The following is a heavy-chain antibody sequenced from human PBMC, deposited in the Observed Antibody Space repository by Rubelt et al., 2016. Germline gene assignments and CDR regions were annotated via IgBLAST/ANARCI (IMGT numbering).Heavy chain of an antibody. Sequence: QLQLQESGPGLVKPSETLSLTCTVSGGSISRSSYYWGWIRQPPGKGLEWIGSLYYSGSTYYNPSLKSRVTISVDTSKNQFSLRLSSVTAADTAVYYCARHPLSSGCPDYWGQGTLVTVSS. CDR3: ARHPLSSGCPDY. J-gene: IGHJ4*02. CDR1: GGSISRSSYY. D-gene: IGHD6-19*01. V-gene: IGHV4-39*07. CDR2: LYYSGST.